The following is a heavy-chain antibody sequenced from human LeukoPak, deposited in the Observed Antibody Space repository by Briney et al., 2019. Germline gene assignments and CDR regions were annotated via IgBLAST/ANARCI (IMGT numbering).Heavy chain of an antibody. CDR1: GFTFDDYA. CDR3: AKSLHHDP. V-gene: IGHV3-9*01. Sequence: GGSLRLSCAVSGFTFDDYAMHWVRQVPGKGLEWVSGISWNSETIGYADSVKGRFTISRDNAKNTLYLQMNSLRAEDTAVYYCAKSLHHDPWGQGTLVTVSS. CDR2: ISWNSETI. J-gene: IGHJ5*01.